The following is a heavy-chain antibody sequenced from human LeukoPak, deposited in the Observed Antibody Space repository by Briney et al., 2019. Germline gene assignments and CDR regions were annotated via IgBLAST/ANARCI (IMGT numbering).Heavy chain of an antibody. D-gene: IGHD2-15*01. CDR3: AIVANRPCSGGSCYSRGDAFDI. CDR1: GYTFTGYY. J-gene: IGHJ3*02. V-gene: IGHV1-2*02. Sequence: GASVKVSCKASGYTFTGYYMHWVRQAPGQGLEWMGWINPSSGGTNYAQKFQGRVTMTRDTSISTAYMELSRLRSGDTAVYYCAIVANRPCSGGSCYSRGDAFDIWGQGTMVTVSS. CDR2: INPSSGGT.